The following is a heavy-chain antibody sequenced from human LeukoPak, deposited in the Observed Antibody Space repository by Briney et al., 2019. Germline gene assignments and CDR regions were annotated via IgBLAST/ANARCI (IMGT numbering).Heavy chain of an antibody. Sequence: GGSLGLSCAASGFTFSSYSMNWVRQAPGKGLEWVSSISSSSSYIYYADSVKGRFTISRDNAKNSLYLQMNSLRAEDTAVYYCARIAAAGGYYYYMDVWGKGTTVTVSS. CDR3: ARIAAAGGYYYYMDV. CDR1: GFTFSSYS. D-gene: IGHD6-13*01. V-gene: IGHV3-21*01. J-gene: IGHJ6*03. CDR2: ISSSSSYI.